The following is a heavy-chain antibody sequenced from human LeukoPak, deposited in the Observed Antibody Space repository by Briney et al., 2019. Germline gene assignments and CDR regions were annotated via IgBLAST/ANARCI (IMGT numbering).Heavy chain of an antibody. D-gene: IGHD6-13*01. Sequence: PGRSLRLSCAASGFTFDDYAMHWVRQAPGKGLEWVSGISWNSGSIGYADSVKGRFTISGDNAKNSLYLQMNSLRAEDTALYYCAKDTGSSWLYYFDYWGQGTLVTVSS. J-gene: IGHJ4*02. CDR1: GFTFDDYA. V-gene: IGHV3-9*01. CDR3: AKDTGSSWLYYFDY. CDR2: ISWNSGSI.